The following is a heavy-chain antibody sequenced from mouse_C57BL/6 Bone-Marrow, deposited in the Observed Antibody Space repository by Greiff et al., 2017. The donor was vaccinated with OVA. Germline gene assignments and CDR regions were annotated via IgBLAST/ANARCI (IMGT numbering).Heavy chain of an antibody. CDR3: ARASWYYDSSWYFDV. V-gene: IGHV1-82*01. D-gene: IGHD1-1*01. CDR2: IYPGDGDT. Sequence: VKLMESGPQLVKPGASVKISCKASGYAFSSPWMNWVKQRPGKGLEWIGRIYPGDGDTNDNGKFKGKATLTADKSSSTAYMQLSSLTSEDSAVYFCARASWYYDSSWYFDVWGTGTTVTVSS. J-gene: IGHJ1*03. CDR1: GYAFSSPW.